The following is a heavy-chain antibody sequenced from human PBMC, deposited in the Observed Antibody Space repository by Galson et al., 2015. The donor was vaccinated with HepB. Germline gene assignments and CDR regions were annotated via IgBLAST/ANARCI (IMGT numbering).Heavy chain of an antibody. CDR2: IFLDDSRT. CDR1: GYSLTNYW. CDR3: AKFSAGSYHMDV. V-gene: IGHV5-51*03. D-gene: IGHD2-2*01. Sequence: QSGAEVKMPGESLRISCQGSGYSLTNYWLGWVRQVAGEGLEWMAIIFLDDSRTVYSPSFQGQVTISADKSISTAYLQWSSLKASDAAIYYCAKFSAGSYHMDVWGQGATVTVSS. J-gene: IGHJ6*02.